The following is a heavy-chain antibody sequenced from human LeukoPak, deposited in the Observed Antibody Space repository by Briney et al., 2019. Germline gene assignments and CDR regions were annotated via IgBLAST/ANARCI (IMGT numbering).Heavy chain of an antibody. V-gene: IGHV4-30-4*08. J-gene: IGHJ4*02. Sequence: SETLSLTCTVSGGSISSGDYYWSWIRQPPGKGLEWIGYIYYSGSTYYNPSLKSRVAISVDTSKNQFSLKLSSVTAADTAVYYCARSRFYCTNGVCYRGREIDYWGQGTLVTVSS. D-gene: IGHD2-8*01. CDR2: IYYSGST. CDR1: GGSISSGDYY. CDR3: ARSRFYCTNGVCYRGREIDY.